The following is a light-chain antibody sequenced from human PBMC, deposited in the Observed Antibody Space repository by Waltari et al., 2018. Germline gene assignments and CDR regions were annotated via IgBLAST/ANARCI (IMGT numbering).Light chain of an antibody. CDR3: QQYYVFPRT. J-gene: IGKJ1*01. CDR2: WAS. CDR1: VSRLYGAANKHD. V-gene: IGKV4-1*01. Sequence: DIAMTQSPDSLAVSLGGTATITCKATVSRLYGAANKHDLSWYQKKPGQPPKLLIYWASTRASGVPDRFRGSGVLTELTLTITNLQPEDVAVYSCQQYYVFPRTFGPGTK.